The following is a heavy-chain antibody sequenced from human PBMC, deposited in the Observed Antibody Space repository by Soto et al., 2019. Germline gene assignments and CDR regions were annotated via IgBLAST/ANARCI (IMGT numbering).Heavy chain of an antibody. V-gene: IGHV3-23*01. CDR3: AKDYDGVPDSVAAIDY. CDR1: GFTFSSYA. CDR2: ISGSGGST. Sequence: GSLRLSCAASGFTFSSYAMSWVRQAPGKGLEWVSAISGSGGSTYYADSVKGRFTISRDNSKNTLYLQMNSLRAEDTAVYYCAKDYDGVPDSVAAIDYWGQGTLVTVS. J-gene: IGHJ4*02. D-gene: IGHD2-15*01.